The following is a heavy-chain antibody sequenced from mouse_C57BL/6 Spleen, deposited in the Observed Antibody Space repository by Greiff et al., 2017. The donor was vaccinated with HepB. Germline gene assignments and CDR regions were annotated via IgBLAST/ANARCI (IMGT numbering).Heavy chain of an antibody. V-gene: IGHV5-4*01. CDR3: ARDQNGNYFDY. CDR2: ISDGGSYT. D-gene: IGHD2-1*01. J-gene: IGHJ2*01. CDR1: GFTFSSYA. Sequence: DVHLVESGGGLVKPGGSLKLSCAASGFTFSSYAMSWVRQTPEKRLEWVATISDGGSYTYYPDNVKGRFTISRDNAKNNLYLQMSHLKSEDTAMYYCARDQNGNYFDYWGQGTTLTVSS.